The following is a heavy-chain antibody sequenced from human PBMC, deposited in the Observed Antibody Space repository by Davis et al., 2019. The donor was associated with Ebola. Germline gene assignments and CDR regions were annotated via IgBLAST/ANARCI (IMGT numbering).Heavy chain of an antibody. Sequence: PSETLSLTCTVSDGSISSYYWSWIRQPPGKGLEWIGYIYYSGSTNYNPSLKSRVTMLIDTSKNQFSLKLTSVTAADSAVYYCAMRNDAFDFWGQGTMVTVSS. V-gene: IGHV4-59*01. J-gene: IGHJ3*01. CDR1: DGSISSYY. CDR2: IYYSGST. CDR3: AMRNDAFDF.